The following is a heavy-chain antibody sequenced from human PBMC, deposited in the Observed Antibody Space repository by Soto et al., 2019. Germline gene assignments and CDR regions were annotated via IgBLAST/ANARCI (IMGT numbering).Heavy chain of an antibody. CDR2: ISGSGGST. D-gene: IGHD2-8*01. J-gene: IGHJ6*03. V-gene: IGHV3-23*01. CDR3: AKRDAKVYYYYMDV. CDR1: GFTFSSYA. Sequence: PGGSLRLSCAASGFTFSSYAMSWVRQAPGKGLEWVSAISGSGGSTYYADSVTGRITISRDNSKNTLYLQMNSLRAEDTAVYYCAKRDAKVYYYYMDVWGKGTTVTVSS.